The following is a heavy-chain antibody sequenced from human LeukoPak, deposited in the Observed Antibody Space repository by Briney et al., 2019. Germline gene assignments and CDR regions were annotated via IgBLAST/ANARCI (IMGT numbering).Heavy chain of an antibody. D-gene: IGHD3-10*01. CDR3: AKDRESITMVRGVPAFDI. J-gene: IGHJ3*02. V-gene: IGHV3-53*01. CDR1: GFTVSSNY. Sequence: PGGSLRLSCAASGFTVSSNYMSWVRQAPGKGLEWVSVIYSGGSTYYADSVKGRFTISRDNSKNTLYLQMNSLRAEDTAVYYCAKDRESITMVRGVPAFDIWGRGTMVTVSS. CDR2: IYSGGST.